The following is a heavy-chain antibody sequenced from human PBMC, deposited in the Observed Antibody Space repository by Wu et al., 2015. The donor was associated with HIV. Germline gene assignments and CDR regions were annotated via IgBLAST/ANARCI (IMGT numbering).Heavy chain of an antibody. D-gene: IGHD2-21*02. V-gene: IGHV1-8*01. CDR1: GYTFTIYD. CDR2: MNPNSGNT. J-gene: IGHJ6*02. Sequence: QXQLVQSGAEVKKPGASVKVSCQASGYTFTIYDINWVRQAPGQGLEWMGWMNPNSGNTGYAQKFQGRVTMTRNTSIGTAYMELSSLRSEDTAVYYCARGNCGGDCSSFYYYYYGMDIWGQGTTVTVSS. CDR3: ARGNCGGDCSSFYYYYYGMDI.